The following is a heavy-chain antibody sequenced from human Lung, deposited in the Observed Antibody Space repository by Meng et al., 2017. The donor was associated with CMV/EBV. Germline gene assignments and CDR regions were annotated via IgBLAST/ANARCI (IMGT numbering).Heavy chain of an antibody. CDR3: ARGCTNTICYKSDFDY. Sequence: GGSLRLXCAASGFTFNNYWMHWVRQAPGKGLVWVSRINGDGSSTTYADSVKGRFTISSDNAKNTLYLQMNSLRAEDTAVYYCARGCTNTICYKSDFDYSGQGXLVTVSS. D-gene: IGHD2-2*02. J-gene: IGHJ4*02. CDR2: INGDGSST. CDR1: GFTFNNYW. V-gene: IGHV3-74*01.